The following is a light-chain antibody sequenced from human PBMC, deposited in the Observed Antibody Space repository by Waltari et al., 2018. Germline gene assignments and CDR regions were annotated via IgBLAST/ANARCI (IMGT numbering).Light chain of an antibody. CDR2: EVF. V-gene: IGLV2-23*02. Sequence: QSALTQPASVSGTPGQSITISCSGTTSDVGSYDLVSWYQQHPGDAPKLLICEVFKRPADPASRFAGAKSGSTASLTISGLQPEDEADYYCCSYAGRGTYVFGSGTKVTVL. CDR3: CSYAGRGTYV. CDR1: TSDVGSYDL. J-gene: IGLJ1*01.